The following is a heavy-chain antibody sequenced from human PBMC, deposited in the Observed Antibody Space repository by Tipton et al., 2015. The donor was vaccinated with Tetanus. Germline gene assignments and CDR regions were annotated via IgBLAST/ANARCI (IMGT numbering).Heavy chain of an antibody. CDR2: ISSTTAYI. CDR3: ASGPALDY. V-gene: IGHV3-21*01. Sequence: SLRLSCEVSGFIFSSYSMNWVRQAPGKGLEWVASISSTTAYIYYADSLKGRFTISRDNAKNSLYLQMNSLRADDTGVYYCASGPALDYWGQGTLVTVSS. CDR1: GFIFSSYS. J-gene: IGHJ4*02.